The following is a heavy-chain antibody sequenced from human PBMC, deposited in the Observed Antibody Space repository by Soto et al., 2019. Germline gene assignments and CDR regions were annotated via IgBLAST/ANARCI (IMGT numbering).Heavy chain of an antibody. D-gene: IGHD3-10*02. Sequence: SETLSLTCAVYGGSFSGYYWSWIRQPPGKGLEWIGEINHSGSTNYNPSLKSRVTISVDTSKNQFSLKLSSVTAADTAVYYCARGYVRGVIGWFDPWGQGTLVTVSS. V-gene: IGHV4-34*01. CDR2: INHSGST. J-gene: IGHJ5*02. CDR3: ARGYVRGVIGWFDP. CDR1: GGSFSGYY.